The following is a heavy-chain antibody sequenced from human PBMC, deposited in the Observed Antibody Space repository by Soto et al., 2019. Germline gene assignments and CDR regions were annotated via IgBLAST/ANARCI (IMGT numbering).Heavy chain of an antibody. CDR2: ISSSRSTI. V-gene: IGHV3-48*01. J-gene: IGHJ4*02. Sequence: PGGSLRLSCAASGFTFSSYSMNWVRQAPGKGLEWVSYISSSRSTIYYADSVKGRFTISRDNAKNTVYLQMNSLRAEDTAVYYCASEVQYSVYHWGQGTLVTAPQ. D-gene: IGHD5-12*01. CDR1: GFTFSSYS. CDR3: ASEVQYSVYH.